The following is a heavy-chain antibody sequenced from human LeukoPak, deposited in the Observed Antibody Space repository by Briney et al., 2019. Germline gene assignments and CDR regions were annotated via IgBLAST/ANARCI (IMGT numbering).Heavy chain of an antibody. CDR1: GGTFSSYA. V-gene: IGHV1-2*02. CDR3: ARGLSHYDILTGYV. J-gene: IGHJ4*02. D-gene: IGHD3-9*01. Sequence: ASVKVSCKASGGTFSSYAISWVRQAPGQGLEWMGWINPNSGGTNYAQKFQGRVTMTRDTSISTAYMELSRLRSDDTAVYYCARGLSHYDILTGYVWGQGTLATVSS. CDR2: INPNSGGT.